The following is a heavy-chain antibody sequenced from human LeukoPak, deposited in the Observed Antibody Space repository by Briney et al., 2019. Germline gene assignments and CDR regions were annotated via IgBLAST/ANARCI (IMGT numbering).Heavy chain of an antibody. J-gene: IGHJ4*02. CDR2: ISGSGGST. CDR3: ANLLAPYDYVWGSYHTAPGY. Sequence: PGGSLRLSCTASGFSFSSYAMSWVRQAPGKGLEWVSAISGSGGSTYYADSVKGRFTISRDNSKNTLYLQMNSLRAEDTAVYYCANLLAPYDYVWGSYHTAPGYWGQGTLVTVSS. CDR1: GFSFSSYA. D-gene: IGHD3-16*02. V-gene: IGHV3-23*01.